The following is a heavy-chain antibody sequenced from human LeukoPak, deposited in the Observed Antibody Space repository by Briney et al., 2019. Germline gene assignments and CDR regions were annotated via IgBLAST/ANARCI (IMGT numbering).Heavy chain of an antibody. CDR3: AKQGFGC. CDR1: GFTLSSYA. Sequence: PGGSLRLSCTASGFTLSSYAMSWVRQAPGEGLERVSTISGSADNTNYAEAVKGRFTISRGNSKNTMYLQMNSLRAEDTAVYYCAKQGFGCWGQGTLVTVSS. J-gene: IGHJ4*02. V-gene: IGHV3-23*01. CDR2: ISGSADNT.